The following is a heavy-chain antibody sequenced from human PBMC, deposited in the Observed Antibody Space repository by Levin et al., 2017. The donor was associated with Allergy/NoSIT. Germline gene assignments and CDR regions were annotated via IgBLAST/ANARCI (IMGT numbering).Heavy chain of an antibody. CDR1: GFTFSNYC. D-gene: IGHD6-19*01. CDR3: ARGGGSGWAVFPS. Sequence: PGGSLRLSCAASGFTFSNYCMSWVRQAPGKGLEWVANIKQDGSEKYYVDSVKGRFTISRDNAKNSLYLQMNSLRAEDTALYYCARGGGSGWAVFPSWGQGTLVTVSS. CDR2: IKQDGSEK. J-gene: IGHJ5*02. V-gene: IGHV3-7*01.